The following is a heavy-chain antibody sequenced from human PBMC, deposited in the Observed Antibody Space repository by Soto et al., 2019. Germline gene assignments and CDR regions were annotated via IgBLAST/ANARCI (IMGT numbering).Heavy chain of an antibody. D-gene: IGHD6-19*01. CDR1: GYTLTELS. CDR3: AAAVGAVALSWFDS. CDR2: FDPEDGET. V-gene: IGHV1-24*01. Sequence: ASVKVSCKVSGYTLTELSMHWVRQAPGKGLEWMGGFDPEDGETIYAQKFQGRVTMTEDTSTDTAYMELSSLRSEDTAVYYCAAAVGAVALSWFDSWGQGTLVTVSS. J-gene: IGHJ5*01.